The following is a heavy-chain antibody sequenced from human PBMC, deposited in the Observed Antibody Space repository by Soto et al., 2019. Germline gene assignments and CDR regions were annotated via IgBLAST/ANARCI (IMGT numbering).Heavy chain of an antibody. V-gene: IGHV3-30-3*01. CDR1: GFTFSSYA. CDR2: ISYDGSNK. D-gene: IGHD3-10*01. CDR3: ARGVYYYGSGSYYTDLFDY. J-gene: IGHJ4*02. Sequence: GGSLRLSCAASGFTFSSYAMHWVRQAPGKGLEWVAVISYDGSNKYYADSVKGRFTISRDNSKNTLYLQMNSLRAEDTAVYYCARGVYYYGSGSYYTDLFDYWGQGTPVTVSS.